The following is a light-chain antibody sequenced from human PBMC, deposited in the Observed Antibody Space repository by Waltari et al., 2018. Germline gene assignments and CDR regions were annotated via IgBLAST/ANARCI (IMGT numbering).Light chain of an antibody. CDR3: AAWDDSLNGVV. CDR2: SNN. CDR1: SSNIGSNT. V-gene: IGLV1-44*01. J-gene: IGLJ2*01. Sequence: QSVLTQPPSASGTPGQRVTISCSGSSSNIGSNTVNWYQPLPGTAPKLLIYSNNQRPSGVPDRFSGPKSGTSASLAISGLQSEDEADYYCAAWDDSLNGVVFGGGTKLTVL.